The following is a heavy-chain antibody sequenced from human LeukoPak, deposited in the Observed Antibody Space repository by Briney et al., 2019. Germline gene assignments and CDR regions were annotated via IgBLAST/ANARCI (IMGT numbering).Heavy chain of an antibody. CDR3: ARDLTGLSPFDY. J-gene: IGHJ4*02. Sequence: PSETLSLTCTVSGGSISSYYWSWIRQPPGKGLEWIGYIYYSGSTNYNPSLKSRVTISVDTSKNQFSLKLSSVTAADTAVYYCARDLTGLSPFDYWGQGTLVTVSS. D-gene: IGHD3-9*01. CDR1: GGSISSYY. V-gene: IGHV4-59*01. CDR2: IYYSGST.